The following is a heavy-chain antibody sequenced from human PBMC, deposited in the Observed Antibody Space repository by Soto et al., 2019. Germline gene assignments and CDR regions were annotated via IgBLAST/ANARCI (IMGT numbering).Heavy chain of an antibody. CDR1: GGSFSGYY. Sequence: PSETLSLTCAVYGGSFSGYYWSWIRQPPGKGLKWIGEINHSGSTNYNPSLKSRDTISVDTSKNQFSLKLSSVTAADTAVYYCASRRRYYGSGSYHWGQGTLVTVSS. V-gene: IGHV4-34*01. CDR3: ASRRRYYGSGSYH. J-gene: IGHJ4*02. CDR2: INHSGST. D-gene: IGHD3-10*01.